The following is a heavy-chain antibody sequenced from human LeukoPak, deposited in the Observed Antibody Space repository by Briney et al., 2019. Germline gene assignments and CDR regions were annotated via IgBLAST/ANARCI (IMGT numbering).Heavy chain of an antibody. CDR1: GFTFSTAD. CDR2: IGGDGNYK. Sequence: GGSLRLSCAASGFTFSTADMHWVRQAPGKGLEWVAFIGGDGNYKYYGDSVKGRFTIFRDNSKNMLYLQMNSLLPEDTALYFCVREGFYGSESVYDDGFEIWGQGTMVTVSS. V-gene: IGHV3-30*02. J-gene: IGHJ3*02. CDR3: VREGFYGSESVYDDGFEI. D-gene: IGHD3-10*01.